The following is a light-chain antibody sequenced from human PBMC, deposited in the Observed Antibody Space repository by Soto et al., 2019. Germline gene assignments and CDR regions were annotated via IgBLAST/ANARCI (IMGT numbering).Light chain of an antibody. V-gene: IGKV3-15*01. CDR3: QQYNNWPPWT. J-gene: IGKJ1*01. CDR2: GAS. CDR1: QSVSSN. Sequence: EIVLTQSPCTLSLSPGERGTLSCRASQSVSSNLAWYQQKPGQAPRLLIYGASTRATGIPARFSGSGSGTEFTLTISSLQSEDFAVYYCQQYNNWPPWTFGQGTKVDIK.